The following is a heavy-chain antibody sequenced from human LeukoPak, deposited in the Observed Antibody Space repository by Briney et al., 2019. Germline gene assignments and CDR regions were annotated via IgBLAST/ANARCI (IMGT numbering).Heavy chain of an antibody. V-gene: IGHV3-21*04. J-gene: IGHJ4*02. CDR2: ISSSSSYI. CDR3: AKLLHGYCSSTSCYGTFDY. Sequence: GGSLRLSCAASGFTFSSYSMNWVRQAPGKGLEWVSSISSSSSYIYYADSLKGRFTISRDNSKNTLYLQMNSLRAEDTAVYYCAKLLHGYCSSTSCYGTFDYWGQGTLVTVSS. D-gene: IGHD2-2*03. CDR1: GFTFSSYS.